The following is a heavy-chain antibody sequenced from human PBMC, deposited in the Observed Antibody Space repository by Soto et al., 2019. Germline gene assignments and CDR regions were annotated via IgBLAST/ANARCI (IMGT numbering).Heavy chain of an antibody. Sequence: QVQLVQSGAEVKKPGASVKASCKASGYTFTSYYIHWVRQAPGQGLEWMGIFNPTGDTASYAQKLKGRVTMTRDTSTGTAYMELGSLGSEDTAVYYCARGGKIVDTGTGYYYHHGMDVWGQGTTVTVS. V-gene: IGHV1-46*01. J-gene: IGHJ6*02. CDR2: FNPTGDTA. CDR3: ARGGKIVDTGTGYYYHHGMDV. CDR1: GYTFTSYY. D-gene: IGHD5-18*01.